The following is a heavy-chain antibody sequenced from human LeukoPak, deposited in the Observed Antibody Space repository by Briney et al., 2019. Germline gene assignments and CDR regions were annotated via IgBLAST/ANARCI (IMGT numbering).Heavy chain of an antibody. Sequence: ASVKVSCKASGYTFTSYDINWVRQATGRGLEWMGWMNPNSGNTGYAQKFQGRVTMTRNTSISTAYMELSSLRSEDTAVYYCARGVVGGSYFYYYYGMDVWGQGTTVTVSS. J-gene: IGHJ6*02. V-gene: IGHV1-8*01. CDR1: GYTFTSYD. CDR2: MNPNSGNT. CDR3: ARGVVGGSYFYYYYGMDV. D-gene: IGHD1-26*01.